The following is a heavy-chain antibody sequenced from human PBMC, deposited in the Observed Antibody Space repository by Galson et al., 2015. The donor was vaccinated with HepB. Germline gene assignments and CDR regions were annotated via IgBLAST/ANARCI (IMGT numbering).Heavy chain of an antibody. V-gene: IGHV1-18*04. D-gene: IGHD5-18*01. CDR3: ATVRGYSYGFAY. J-gene: IGHJ4*02. CDR2: INPNSGST. CDR1: GYTFTGYS. Sequence: QSGAEVKKSGASVKVSCKTSGYTFTGYSITWVRQAPGQGLEWMGWINPNSGSTHYPQHLQGRVTMTTDTSTSTAYMELRSLRYDDTAVYYCATVRGYSYGFAYWGQGTLVTVSS.